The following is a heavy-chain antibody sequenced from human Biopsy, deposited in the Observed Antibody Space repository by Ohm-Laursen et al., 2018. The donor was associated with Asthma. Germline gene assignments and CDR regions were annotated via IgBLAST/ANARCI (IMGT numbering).Heavy chain of an antibody. J-gene: IGHJ6*02. V-gene: IGHV3-53*01. CDR1: GFAVSRDH. CDR3: ARGGLHYYEYYGMDV. D-gene: IGHD2-21*02. CDR2: IYSGGTS. Sequence: SLRLSCAASGFAVSRDHMFWVRQAPGKGLEGASVIYSGGTSHTADSVRGRFTISRDYSKNTLYLQMHSLRAEDTAVYYCARGGLHYYEYYGMDVWGQGTPVNVSS.